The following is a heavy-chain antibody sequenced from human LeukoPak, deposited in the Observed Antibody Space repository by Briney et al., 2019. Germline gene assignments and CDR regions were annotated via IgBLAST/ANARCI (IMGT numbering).Heavy chain of an antibody. D-gene: IGHD5-24*01. CDR2: IYTSGST. CDR3: ARLYLPATRFDY. J-gene: IGHJ4*02. Sequence: SETLSLTCRVYGESFSDYYCAWIRQPAGKGLEWIGRIYTSGSTNYNPSLKSRVTISVDTSKNQFSLKLTSVTAADTAVYYCARLYLPATRFDYWGQGTLVTVSS. V-gene: IGHV4-4*07. CDR1: GESFSDYY.